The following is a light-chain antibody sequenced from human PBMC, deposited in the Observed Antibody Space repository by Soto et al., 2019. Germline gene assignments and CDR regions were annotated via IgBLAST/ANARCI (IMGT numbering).Light chain of an antibody. CDR3: MQSPQLPLT. CDR1: QSLLSSGGEPY. J-gene: IGKJ5*01. Sequence: MSQPLLYLSVTSGQPASSSCRSSQSLLSSGGEPYVFWYLQRPGQSPQLLIYEVSNRISAVPDRFSGSGSGTDFTLKSSRVEAEDAGVYYCMQSPQLPLTVGQGTRLEIK. CDR2: EVS. V-gene: IGKV2D-29*02.